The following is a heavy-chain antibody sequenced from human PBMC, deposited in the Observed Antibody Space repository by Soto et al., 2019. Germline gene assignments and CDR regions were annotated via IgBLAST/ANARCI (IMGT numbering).Heavy chain of an antibody. D-gene: IGHD3-22*01. CDR2: IRDYNGNK. CDR1: GYTFTNFG. Sequence: EASVKVSCKTSGYTFTNFGLSCVRQAPGQGLEWMGWIRDYNGNKKHEQHLQARLTITTATSTNTVFLEMRSLKSDDKAIYHCARDRLRGYDSSGFYSWGQGTMVTVSS. V-gene: IGHV1-18*01. J-gene: IGHJ4*02. CDR3: ARDRLRGYDSSGFYS.